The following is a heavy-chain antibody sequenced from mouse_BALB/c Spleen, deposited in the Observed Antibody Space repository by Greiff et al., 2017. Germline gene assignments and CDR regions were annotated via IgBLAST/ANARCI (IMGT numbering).Heavy chain of an antibody. CDR3: ARLVPKCYAMDY. CDR1: GFTFSSYT. CDR2: ISNGGGST. Sequence: EVKVEESGGGLVQPGGSLKLSCAASGFTFSSYTMSWVRQTPEKRLEWVAYISNGGGSTYYPDTVKGRFTISRDNAKNTLYLQMSSLKSEDTAMYYCARLVPKCYAMDYWGQGTSVTVSS. J-gene: IGHJ4*01. V-gene: IGHV5-12-2*01. D-gene: IGHD1-3*01.